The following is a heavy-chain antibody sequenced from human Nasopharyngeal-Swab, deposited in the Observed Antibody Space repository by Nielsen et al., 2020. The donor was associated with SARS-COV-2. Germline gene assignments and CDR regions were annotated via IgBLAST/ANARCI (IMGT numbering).Heavy chain of an antibody. V-gene: IGHV3-30*18. CDR1: GFTFSSYG. Sequence: GGSLRLSCAASGFTFSSYGMHWVRQAPGKGLEWVAVISYDGSNKYYADSVKGRFTISRDNSKNTLYLQMNSLRAEDTAVYYCAKGWGGIYYFDYWGQGTLVTDSS. J-gene: IGHJ4*02. CDR2: ISYDGSNK. CDR3: AKGWGGIYYFDY. D-gene: IGHD7-27*01.